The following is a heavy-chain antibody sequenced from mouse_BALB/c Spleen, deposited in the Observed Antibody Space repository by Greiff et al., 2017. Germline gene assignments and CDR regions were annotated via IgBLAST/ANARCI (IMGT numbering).Heavy chain of an antibody. CDR3: ARGGTPYYFDY. V-gene: IGHV1-54*01. J-gene: IGHJ2*01. CDR2: INPGSGGT. Sequence: QVQLKESGAELVRPGTSVKVSCKASGYAFTNYLIEWVKQRPGQGLEWIGVINPGSGGTNYNEKFKGKATLTADKSSSTAYMQLSSLTSDDSAVYFCARGGTPYYFDYWGQGTTLTVSS. CDR1: GYAFTNYL.